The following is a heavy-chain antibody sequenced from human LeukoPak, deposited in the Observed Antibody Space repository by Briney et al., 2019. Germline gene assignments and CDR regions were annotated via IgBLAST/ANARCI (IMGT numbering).Heavy chain of an antibody. CDR2: IIPIFGTA. J-gene: IGHJ4*02. V-gene: IGHV1-69*13. CDR1: GGTFSSYA. CDR3: AAFEEGAVAGVDY. Sequence: ASVKVSCKASGGTFSSYAISWVRQAPGQGLEWMGGIIPIFGTANYAQKFQGRVTITADESTSTAYMELSSLRSEDTAVYYCAAFEEGAVAGVDYWGQGTLVTVSS. D-gene: IGHD6-19*01.